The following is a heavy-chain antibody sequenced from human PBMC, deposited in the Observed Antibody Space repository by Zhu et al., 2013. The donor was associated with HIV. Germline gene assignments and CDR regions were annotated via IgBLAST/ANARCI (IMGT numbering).Heavy chain of an antibody. Sequence: QVQMVQSGAEMKKPGASVKVPCQTSGYTFTSYSLSWVRQAPGQGLEWMGWISAYNGNTKYVEKFQGRVTMTTDTSTSTAYMELRTLRSDDTAVYYCARVAPSDYYYYMDVWGKGTTVTVSS. CDR1: GYTFTSYS. J-gene: IGHJ6*03. CDR3: ARVAPSDYYYYMDV. V-gene: IGHV1-18*01. CDR2: ISAYNGNT.